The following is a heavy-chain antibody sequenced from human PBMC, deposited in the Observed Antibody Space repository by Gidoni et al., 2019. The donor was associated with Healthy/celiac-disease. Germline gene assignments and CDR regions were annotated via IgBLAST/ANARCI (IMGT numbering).Heavy chain of an antibody. CDR1: GFTCSSYA. J-gene: IGHJ3*02. CDR3: AKDERWELRSDACDI. V-gene: IGHV3-23*04. Sequence: EVQLVESGGGLLQPGGSLRPSCAASGFTCSSYAMSWVRQAPGKGLEWISANRGSGGSTYYAGSVEGRFTVSRDNSKNTLYLQMNSLRAKDTDVYYCAKDERWELRSDACDIWGQGTMVTVSS. D-gene: IGHD1-26*01. CDR2: NRGSGGST.